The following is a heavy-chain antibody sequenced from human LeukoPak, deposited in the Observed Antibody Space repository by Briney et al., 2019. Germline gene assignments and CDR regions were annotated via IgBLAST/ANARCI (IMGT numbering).Heavy chain of an antibody. CDR2: INHSGST. CDR1: GGSFSGYY. D-gene: IGHD1-26*01. J-gene: IGHJ5*02. V-gene: IGHV4-34*01. Sequence: PSETLSLTCAVYGGSFSGYYWSWIRQPPGKGLEWIGEINHSGSTNYNPSLKSRVTISVDTSKNQFSLKLSSVTAADTAVYYCAREGAAPTYNWFDPWGQGTLVTVSS. CDR3: AREGAAPTYNWFDP.